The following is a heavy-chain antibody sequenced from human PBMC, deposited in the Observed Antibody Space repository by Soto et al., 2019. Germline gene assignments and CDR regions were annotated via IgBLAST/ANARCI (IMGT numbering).Heavy chain of an antibody. Sequence: EVQLVESGGGLVKPGGSLRLSCAASGFTFNDAWMTWVRQAPGKGLEWVGRIKGKTDGGTTDYAAPVKGRFTISRDDSKTTLYLQMNSLKTEDTAVYYCTTMDNYGGNLPCDYWGQGTLVTVSS. CDR1: GFTFNDAW. CDR2: IKGKTDGGTT. V-gene: IGHV3-15*07. D-gene: IGHD4-17*01. CDR3: TTMDNYGGNLPCDY. J-gene: IGHJ4*02.